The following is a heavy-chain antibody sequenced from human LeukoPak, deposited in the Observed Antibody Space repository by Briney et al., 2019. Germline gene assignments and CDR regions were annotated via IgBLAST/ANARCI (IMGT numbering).Heavy chain of an antibody. D-gene: IGHD3-9*01. V-gene: IGHV4-31*03. CDR2: IYYSGST. J-gene: IGHJ4*02. CDR1: GGSISSGGYY. CDR3: ARGIRRVATGSGYRSYYFDY. Sequence: SETLSLTCTVSGGSISSGGYYWSWIRQQPGKGLEWIGYIYYSGSTYYNPSLKSRVTISVDTSKNQFSLKLSSVTAADTAVYYCARGIRRVATGSGYRSYYFDYWGQGTLVTVSS.